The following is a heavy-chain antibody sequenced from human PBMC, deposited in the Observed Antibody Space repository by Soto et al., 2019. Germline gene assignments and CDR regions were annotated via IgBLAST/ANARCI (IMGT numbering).Heavy chain of an antibody. Sequence: PSETLSLTCTVSGASITTNNYYWGCLRQPPGKGLEWIATISYSGTTYYNPSLKSRVTISVDTSRNQFSLRLNSVTAADTAVYYCAIVGVHCSSSSCFGFYVMDVWGQGTTVTVSS. J-gene: IGHJ6*02. CDR2: ISYSGTT. D-gene: IGHD2-2*01. V-gene: IGHV4-39*01. CDR3: AIVGVHCSSSSCFGFYVMDV. CDR1: GASITTNNYY.